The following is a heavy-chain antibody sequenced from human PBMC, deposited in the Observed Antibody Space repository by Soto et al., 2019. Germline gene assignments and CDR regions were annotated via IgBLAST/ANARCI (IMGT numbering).Heavy chain of an antibody. V-gene: IGHV4-61*01. D-gene: IGHD5-12*01. CDR3: ARDSRGRHDY. CDR1: CGSVRSGSYY. J-gene: IGHJ4*02. Sequence: QLQLQESGPGLLQPSETLSLTCSVYCGSVRSGSYYLTCIRQPPGKGLDWIGYIYQNGTTNYNASRKSCVNISLHTSKNPYYLKLNSVTAADTAVYYCARDSRGRHDYRGQGTLVTVSS. CDR2: IYQNGTT.